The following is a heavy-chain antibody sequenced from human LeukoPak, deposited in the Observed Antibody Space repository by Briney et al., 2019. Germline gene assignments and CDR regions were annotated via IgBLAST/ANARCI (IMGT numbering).Heavy chain of an antibody. CDR2: ISGSGGST. CDR3: AKDRSKYTILQDY. V-gene: IGHV3-23*01. J-gene: IGHJ4*02. Sequence: GGSLRLSCAASGFTFSIYTMNWVRQAPGKGLEWVSAISGSGGSTYYADSVKGRFTISRDNSKNTLYLQMNSLRAEDTAVYYCAKDRSKYTILQDYWGQGTLVTVSS. D-gene: IGHD3-3*01. CDR1: GFTFSIYT.